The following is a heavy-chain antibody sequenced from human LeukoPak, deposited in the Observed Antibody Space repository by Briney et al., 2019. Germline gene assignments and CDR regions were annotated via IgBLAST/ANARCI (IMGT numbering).Heavy chain of an antibody. J-gene: IGHJ4*02. Sequence: QPGRSLRLSCAASGFTFSSYGMHWVRQAPGKGLEWVAVISYDGSNKYYADSVKGRFTISRDNSKNTLYLQMNSLRAEDTAVYYCVMGYYFDYWGQGTLVTVSS. CDR3: VMGYYFDY. CDR1: GFTFSSYG. CDR2: ISYDGSNK. V-gene: IGHV3-30*03. D-gene: IGHD3-10*01.